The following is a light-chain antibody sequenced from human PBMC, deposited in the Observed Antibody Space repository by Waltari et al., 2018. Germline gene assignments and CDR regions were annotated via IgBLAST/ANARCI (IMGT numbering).Light chain of an antibody. Sequence: IQMSQSPSSLSASVGDRVNITCRASQGISSYLNWYQQKPGKAPKLLIYYANSLASGVPSRFSGSGSGTEFTLTISSLQPEDFATYYCQQGNSNPWTFGQGTKVEIK. V-gene: IGKV1-13*02. CDR3: QQGNSNPWT. CDR2: YAN. J-gene: IGKJ1*01. CDR1: QGISSY.